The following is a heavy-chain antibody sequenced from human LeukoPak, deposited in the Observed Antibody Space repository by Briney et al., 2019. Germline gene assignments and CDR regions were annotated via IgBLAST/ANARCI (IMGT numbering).Heavy chain of an antibody. CDR1: GFTFSSFG. CDR2: ISYDGANK. CDR3: AKPYTGYDPFDY. J-gene: IGHJ4*02. Sequence: GGSLGLSCAASGFTFSSFGMHWVRQAPGKGLEWVAFISYDGANKDYADSVKGRFTISRDNSKNTLYLQMNSLRPEDTAVFFCAKPYTGYDPFDYWGQGTLVTVSS. V-gene: IGHV3-30*18. D-gene: IGHD5-12*01.